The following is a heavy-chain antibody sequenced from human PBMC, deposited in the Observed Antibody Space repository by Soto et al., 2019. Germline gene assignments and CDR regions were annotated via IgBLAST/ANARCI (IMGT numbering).Heavy chain of an antibody. CDR2: IYYSGST. CDR3: ARGAWIQLWLSFDP. CDR1: GGSISSYY. V-gene: IGHV4-59*01. J-gene: IGHJ5*02. Sequence: PSETLSLTCTVSGGSISSYYWSWIRQPPGKGLEWIGYIYYSGSTNYNPSLKSRVTISVDTSKNQFSLKLSSVTAADTAVYYCARGAWIQLWLSFDPWGQGTLVTVSS. D-gene: IGHD5-18*01.